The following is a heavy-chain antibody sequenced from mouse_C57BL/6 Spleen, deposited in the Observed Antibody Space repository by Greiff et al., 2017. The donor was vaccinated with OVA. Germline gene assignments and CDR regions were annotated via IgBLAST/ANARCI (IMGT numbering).Heavy chain of an antibody. CDR2: IWTGGGT. J-gene: IGHJ4*01. CDR3: ARNAYGSSLYYAMDY. CDR1: GFSLTSYA. V-gene: IGHV2-9-1*01. D-gene: IGHD1-1*01. Sequence: VKLVESGPGLVAPSQSLSITCTVSGFSLTSYAISWVRQPPGKGLEWLGVIWTGGGTNYNSALKSRLSISKDNSKSQVFLKMNSLQTDDTARYYCARNAYGSSLYYAMDYWGQGTSVTVSS.